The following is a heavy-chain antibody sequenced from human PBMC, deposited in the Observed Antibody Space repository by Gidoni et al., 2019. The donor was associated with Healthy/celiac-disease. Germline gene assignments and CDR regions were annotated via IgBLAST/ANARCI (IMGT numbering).Heavy chain of an antibody. D-gene: IGHD4-17*01. Sequence: QVQLVESGGGVVQPGRSLRLSCAASGFTFSSYAMHWVRPAPGKGLEWVAVISYEGSNKYYADSVKGRFPISRDNSKNTLYLQMNSLRAEDTAVYYCARDEGPDYGDYSWYFDLWGRGTLVTVSS. V-gene: IGHV3-30-3*01. CDR1: GFTFSSYA. CDR3: ARDEGPDYGDYSWYFDL. J-gene: IGHJ2*01. CDR2: ISYEGSNK.